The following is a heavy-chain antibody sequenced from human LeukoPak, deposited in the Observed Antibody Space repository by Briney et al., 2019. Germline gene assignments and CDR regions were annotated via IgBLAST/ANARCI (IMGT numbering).Heavy chain of an antibody. V-gene: IGHV3-66*01. CDR1: GFTVSSDY. CDR3: ARDLETDISDAFDI. J-gene: IGHJ3*02. CDR2: IYSGGST. D-gene: IGHD3-9*01. Sequence: PGGSLRLSCAASGFTVSSDYMSWVRQAPGKGLEWVSVIYSGGSTYYADSVKGRFTISRDKSRNTLYLQMNSLRAEDTAVYYCARDLETDISDAFDIWGQGTMVTVSS.